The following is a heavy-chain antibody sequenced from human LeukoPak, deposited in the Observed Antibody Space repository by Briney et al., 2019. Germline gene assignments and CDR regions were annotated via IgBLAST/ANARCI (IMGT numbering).Heavy chain of an antibody. CDR3: AKDRLKITMVRGVTLAY. CDR2: IKQDGSEK. V-gene: IGHV3-7*03. J-gene: IGHJ4*02. Sequence: PGVSLRLSCAASGFTFSSYWMSWVRQAPGKGLEWVANIKQDGSEKYYVDSVKGRFTISRDNAKNSLYLQMNSLRAEDTAVYYCAKDRLKITMVRGVTLAYWGQGTLVTVSS. D-gene: IGHD3-10*01. CDR1: GFTFSSYW.